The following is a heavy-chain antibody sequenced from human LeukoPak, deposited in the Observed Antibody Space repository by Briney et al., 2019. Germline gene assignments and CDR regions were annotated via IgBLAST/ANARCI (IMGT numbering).Heavy chain of an antibody. CDR3: AREGGYLYYFDY. D-gene: IGHD5-18*01. V-gene: IGHV3-30-3*01. J-gene: IGHJ4*02. CDR2: ISYDGSNK. CDR1: GFTFSSYA. Sequence: GGSLRLSCAASGFTFSSYAMHWVRQAPGKGLEWVAVISYDGSNKYYADSVKGRFTISRDNSKNTLYLQMNSLRAEDTVVYYCAREGGYLYYFDYWGQGTLVTVSS.